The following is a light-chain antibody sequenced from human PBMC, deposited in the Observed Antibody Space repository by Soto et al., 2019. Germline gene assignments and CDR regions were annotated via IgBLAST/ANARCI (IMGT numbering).Light chain of an antibody. CDR1: SYNIGSNT. CDR3: AAWDDSLNGHV. J-gene: IGLJ2*01. CDR2: SNN. Sequence: QSVLTQPPSASGTPGQRVTISCSGSSYNIGSNTVNWYQQLPGTAPKLLIYSNNQRPSGVPDRFSGSKSGTSASLAISGLQSEDEADYYCAAWDDSLNGHVFGGGTKLTVL. V-gene: IGLV1-44*01.